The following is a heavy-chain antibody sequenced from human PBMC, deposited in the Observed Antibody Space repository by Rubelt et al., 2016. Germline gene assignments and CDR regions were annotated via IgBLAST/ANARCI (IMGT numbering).Heavy chain of an antibody. Sequence: KPSETLSLTCAVYGGSFSGYYWSWIRQPPGKGLEWIGEINHSGSTNYNPSLKSRVTISVDTSKNQISLKLSSVTAADTAVYYCARGKKTLHYLWFDPWGQGTLVTVPA. CDR2: INHSGST. J-gene: IGHJ5*02. D-gene: IGHD2-15*01. CDR1: GGSFSGYY. CDR3: ARGKKTLHYLWFDP. V-gene: IGHV4-34*01.